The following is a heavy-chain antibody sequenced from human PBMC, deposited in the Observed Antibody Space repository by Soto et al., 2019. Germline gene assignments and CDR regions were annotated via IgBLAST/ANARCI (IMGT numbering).Heavy chain of an antibody. D-gene: IGHD1-26*01. Sequence: GASVKVSCKASGVTFTGHYIHWVRQAPGQGLEWMGWINPNSGGTSYAQKFQGRVTMTRDTSITTAYMELSRLSSDDTAVYYCAKSGSFFRTYFGYFDYWGQGTLVTVSS. V-gene: IGHV1-2*02. CDR3: AKSGSFFRTYFGYFDY. CDR1: GVTFTGHY. J-gene: IGHJ4*02. CDR2: INPNSGGT.